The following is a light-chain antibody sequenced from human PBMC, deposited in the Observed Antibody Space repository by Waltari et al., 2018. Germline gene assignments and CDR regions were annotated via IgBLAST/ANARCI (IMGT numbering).Light chain of an antibody. V-gene: IGLV2-14*01. CDR1: SRDVGGYND. J-gene: IGLJ2*01. CDR2: EVS. CDR3: SSYTSSSTPVV. Sequence: QSALTQPASVSGSPGQSITIPCTGTSRDVGGYNDVPWYQQHPGQAPKLMIYEVSNRPSGVSNRFSGSKSGNTASLTISGLQAEDEADYYCSSYTSSSTPVVFGGGTKLTVL.